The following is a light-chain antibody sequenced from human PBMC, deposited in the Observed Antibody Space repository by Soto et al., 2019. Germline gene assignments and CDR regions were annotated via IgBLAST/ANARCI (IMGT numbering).Light chain of an antibody. CDR2: DVS. CDR1: SSDIGGYNY. Sequence: QSVLTQPASMSGSPGQSVTISCAGTSSDIGGYNYVSWYQRHPGTAPKLIIYDVSSRPSGVSHRFSASKSGNTASLTISGLQAEDEADYYCSSFSVARPLFGTGTKVTVL. CDR3: SSFSVARPL. V-gene: IGLV2-14*01. J-gene: IGLJ1*01.